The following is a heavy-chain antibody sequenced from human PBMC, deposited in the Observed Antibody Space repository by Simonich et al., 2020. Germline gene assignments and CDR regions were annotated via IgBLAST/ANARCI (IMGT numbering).Heavy chain of an antibody. CDR1: GYTFTGYY. CDR2: INPNSGGT. V-gene: IGHV1-2*02. J-gene: IGHJ4*02. Sequence: QVQLVQSGAEVKKPGASVKVSCKASGYTFTGYYIDWARQAPGQGLEWMGWINPNSGGTNNAQKFQGRVTMTRDTSISTAYMELSRLRSDVTAVYYCASSKRGYNWNDFDYWGQGTLVTVSS. D-gene: IGHD1-1*01. CDR3: ASSKRGYNWNDFDY.